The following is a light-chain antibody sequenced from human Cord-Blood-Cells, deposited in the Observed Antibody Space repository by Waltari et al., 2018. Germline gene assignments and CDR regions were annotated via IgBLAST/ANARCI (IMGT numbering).Light chain of an antibody. Sequence: DIQLTPSPFFLSPTVGHRVTITCRASQGISSYLAWYQQKPGKAPKLLIYAASTLQSGVPSRFSGSGSGTEFTLTISSLQPEDFATYYCQQLNSYPITFGQGTRLEIK. V-gene: IGKV1-9*01. CDR3: QQLNSYPIT. CDR2: AAS. J-gene: IGKJ5*01. CDR1: QGISSY.